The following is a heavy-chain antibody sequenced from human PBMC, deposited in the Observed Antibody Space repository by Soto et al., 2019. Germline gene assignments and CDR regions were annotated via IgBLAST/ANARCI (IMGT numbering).Heavy chain of an antibody. CDR3: ARDPYYYDTSGYYRVWFDP. CDR1: VYTFTSYG. J-gene: IGHJ5*02. V-gene: IGHV1-18*01. CDR2: ISAYNGNT. Sequence: XSVKDSCEASVYTFTSYGISWVRQAPGQGLEWMGWISAYNGNTNYAQKLQGRVTMTTDTSTSTAYMELRSLRSDDTAVYYCARDPYYYDTSGYYRVWFDPWGQGTLVTASS. D-gene: IGHD3-22*01.